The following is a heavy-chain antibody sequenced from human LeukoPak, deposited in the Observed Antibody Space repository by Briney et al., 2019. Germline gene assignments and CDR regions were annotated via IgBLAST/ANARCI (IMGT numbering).Heavy chain of an antibody. CDR1: GFTFSSYV. D-gene: IGHD5-12*01. CDR3: ARGPSGYHNT. CDR2: ISYDGSNE. V-gene: IGHV3-30*04. Sequence: GGSLRLSCAASGFTFSSYVMHWVRQAPGKGLEWVAIISYDGSNEYYADSVKGRFTISRDNSKNTLYLQMNSLRAADTAVYYCARGPSGYHNTGGQGTLVTVSS. J-gene: IGHJ4*02.